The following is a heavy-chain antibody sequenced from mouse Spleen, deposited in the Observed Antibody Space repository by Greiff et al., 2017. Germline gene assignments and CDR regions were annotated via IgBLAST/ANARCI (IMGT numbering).Heavy chain of an antibody. V-gene: IGHV1-22*01. CDR3: ARDPQLGRAWFAY. D-gene: IGHD4-1*02. CDR1: GYTFTDYN. Sequence: EVQLQQSGPELVKPGASVKMSCKASGYTFTDYNMHWVKQSHGKSLEWIGYINPNNGGTSYNQKFKGKATLTVNKSSSTAYMELRSLTSEDSAVYYCARDPQLGRAWFAYWGQGTLVTVSA. CDR2: INPNNGGT. J-gene: IGHJ3*01.